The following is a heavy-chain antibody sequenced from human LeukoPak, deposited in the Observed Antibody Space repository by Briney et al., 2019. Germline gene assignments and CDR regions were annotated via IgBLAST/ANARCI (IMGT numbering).Heavy chain of an antibody. CDR3: ARSGNYYGSGSRLHNWFDP. CDR1: GGSFSGYY. V-gene: IGHV4-59*01. J-gene: IGHJ5*02. CDR2: IYYSGST. D-gene: IGHD3-10*01. Sequence: PSETLSLTCAVYGGSFSGYYWSWIRQPPGKGLEWIGYIYYSGSTNYNPSLKSRVTISVDTSKNQFSLKLSSVTAADTAVYYCARSGNYYGSGSRLHNWFDPWGQGTLVTVSS.